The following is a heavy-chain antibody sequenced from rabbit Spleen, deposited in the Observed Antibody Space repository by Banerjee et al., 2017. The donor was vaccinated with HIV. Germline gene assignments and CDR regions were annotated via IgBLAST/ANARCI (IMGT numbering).Heavy chain of an antibody. CDR3: ARDTSSSFSSYGMDL. Sequence: QEQLVESGGGLVKPGASLTLTCKASGIDFTSYYDMCWVRQAPGKGLEWIACIDTGSSGFTYFATWAKGRFTCSKTSSTTVTLQMTRLTAADTATYFCARDTSSSFSSYGMDLWGQGTLVTVS. J-gene: IGHJ3*01. V-gene: IGHV1S45*01. CDR2: IDTGSSGFT. CDR1: GIDFTSYYD. D-gene: IGHD1-1*01.